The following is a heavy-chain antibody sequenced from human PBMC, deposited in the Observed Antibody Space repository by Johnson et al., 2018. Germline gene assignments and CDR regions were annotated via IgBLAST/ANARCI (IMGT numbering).Heavy chain of an antibody. V-gene: IGHV3-30*03. CDR2: ISFVGSKK. J-gene: IGHJ6*02. CDR3: ARKFAV. CDR1: GLTFNSYA. Sequence: QEQLVEAGGGVVQAGRSLRLSCAAAGLTFNSYAMHWVRQVPGKGLEWVAIISFVGSKKNFVDSVKGRVTISRDNSKNTLYLQLNSLRDEDTAVYYCARKFAVWGQGTTVTVSS. D-gene: IGHD3-16*01.